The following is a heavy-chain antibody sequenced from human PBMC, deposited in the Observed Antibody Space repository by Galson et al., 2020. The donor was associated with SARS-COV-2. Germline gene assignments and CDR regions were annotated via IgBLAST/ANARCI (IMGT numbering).Heavy chain of an antibody. D-gene: IGHD3-9*01. J-gene: IGHJ4*02. CDR3: AKGSAYDILAGNFDY. CDR2: ISWNGGAI. Sequence: GGSLRLSCAASGFTFDDYAMHWVRQAPGKGLEWVSGISWNGGAIGYADSVEGRFTISRDSAKNSLYLQMNSLRAEDMALYYCAKGSAYDILAGNFDYWGQGTLVTVSS. CDR1: GFTFDDYA. V-gene: IGHV3-9*03.